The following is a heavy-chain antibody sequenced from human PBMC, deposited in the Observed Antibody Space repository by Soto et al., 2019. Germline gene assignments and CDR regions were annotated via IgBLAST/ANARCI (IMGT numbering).Heavy chain of an antibody. V-gene: IGHV4-59*01. CDR3: ARGNDILTGYLLDY. Sequence: PSETLSLTCTVSGGSISSYYWSWIRQPPGKGLEWIGYIYYSGSTNYNPSLKSRVTISVDTSKNQFSLKLSSVTAADTAVYYCARGNDILTGYLLDYWGQGTLVTVSS. CDR1: GGSISSYY. D-gene: IGHD3-9*01. J-gene: IGHJ4*02. CDR2: IYYSGST.